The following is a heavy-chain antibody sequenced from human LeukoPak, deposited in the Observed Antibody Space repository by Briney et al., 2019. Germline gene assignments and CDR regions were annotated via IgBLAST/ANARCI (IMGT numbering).Heavy chain of an antibody. D-gene: IGHD3-3*01. CDR2: IYTSGST. Sequence: SETLSLTCTVSGGSISSYYWSWIRLPAGKGLEWIGRIYTSGSTNYNPSLKSRVTMSVDTSKNQFSLKLSSVTAADTAVYYCARDPFWSDRHGAFDIWGQGTMVTVSS. CDR3: ARDPFWSDRHGAFDI. V-gene: IGHV4-4*07. CDR1: GGSISSYY. J-gene: IGHJ3*02.